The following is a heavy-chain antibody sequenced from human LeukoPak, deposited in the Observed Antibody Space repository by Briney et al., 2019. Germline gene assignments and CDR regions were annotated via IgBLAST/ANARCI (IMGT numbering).Heavy chain of an antibody. V-gene: IGHV3-21*01. J-gene: IGHJ5*02. Sequence: PGGSLRLSCAASGLTFSSYWMTWVRQAPGKGLEWVSSISGSSSYIYYADSVRGRFTISRDNAKNSLYLQMSSLRAEDTAVYYCVRDLGSGNGVFDPWGQGTLVTVSS. CDR1: GLTFSSYW. D-gene: IGHD6-19*01. CDR2: ISGSSSYI. CDR3: VRDLGSGNGVFDP.